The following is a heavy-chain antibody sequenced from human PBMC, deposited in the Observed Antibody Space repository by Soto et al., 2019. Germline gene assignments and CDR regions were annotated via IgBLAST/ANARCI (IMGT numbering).Heavy chain of an antibody. V-gene: IGHV5-51*01. CDR3: TSHVSNSSSSRNDSCHI. J-gene: IGHJ3*02. D-gene: IGHD6-6*01. Sequence: RWESLKISCKGSGYSFTSYWIGWVRQMPGKGLEWMGIIYPGDSDTRYSPSFQGQVTISADKSISTAYLQWSSLKASDTAMYYCTSHVSNSSSSRNDSCHIWGQGIMVTVAS. CDR1: GYSFTSYW. CDR2: IYPGDSDT.